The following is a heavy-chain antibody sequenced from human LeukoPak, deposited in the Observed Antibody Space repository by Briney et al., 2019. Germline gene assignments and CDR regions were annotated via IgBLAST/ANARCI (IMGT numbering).Heavy chain of an antibody. V-gene: IGHV1-8*01. CDR1: GYTFTSYD. J-gene: IGHJ6*03. CDR2: MNPNSGNT. D-gene: IGHD3-22*01. Sequence: GASVKVSCKASGYTFTSYDINWVRQATGQGLEWMGWMNPNSGNTGFAQKFQGRVTMTRNTSISIAYMELSSLRSEDTAVYYCARGIDGSGYYYYYMDVWGKGTTVTVSS. CDR3: ARGIDGSGYYYYYMDV.